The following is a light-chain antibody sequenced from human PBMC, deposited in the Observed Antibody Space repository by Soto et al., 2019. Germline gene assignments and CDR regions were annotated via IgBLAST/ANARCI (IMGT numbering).Light chain of an antibody. CDR3: QHYYNWSPLI. V-gene: IGKV3-15*01. CDR2: RSS. CDR1: RSISIN. J-gene: IGKJ4*01. Sequence: EIMLTQSPASVSVSPGQRVTLSCRARRSISINLAWYQQKPGQAPRLLIYRSSTRATGAPASFSGGGSGTEFPLTTSSIQSAELAVYYCQHYYNWSPLIFGGGTRVEIK.